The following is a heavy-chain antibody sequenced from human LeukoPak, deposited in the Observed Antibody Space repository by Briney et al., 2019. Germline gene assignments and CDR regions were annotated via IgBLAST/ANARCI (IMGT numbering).Heavy chain of an antibody. CDR2: IRGSGGST. CDR1: VFSFSSYA. J-gene: IGHJ4*02. D-gene: IGHD6-13*01. Sequence: VGSLRLSCAASVFSFSSYAMRWVRQAPANGLEGTSAIRGSGGSTYYAESANRRFTISRDNSKNTLHLQMNSLLADHTAAYYCSRIRSAAAGFDYWGQGTLVTVSS. V-gene: IGHV3-23*01. CDR3: SRIRSAAAGFDY.